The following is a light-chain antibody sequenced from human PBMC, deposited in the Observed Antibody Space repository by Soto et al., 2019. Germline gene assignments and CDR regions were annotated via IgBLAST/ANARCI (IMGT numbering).Light chain of an antibody. Sequence: EIVMTQSPATLSVSPGERATLSCRASQSISSNLAWYQQKPGQAPRRLIYGISRRATGIPDRFSGSGSGTDFTLTITRLEPEDFAVYYCQQYVTSSPRTFGQGTKVDIK. CDR1: QSISSN. J-gene: IGKJ1*01. CDR2: GIS. V-gene: IGKV3-20*01. CDR3: QQYVTSSPRT.